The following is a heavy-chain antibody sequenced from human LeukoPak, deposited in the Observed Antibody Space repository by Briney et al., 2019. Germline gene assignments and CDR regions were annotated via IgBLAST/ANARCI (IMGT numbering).Heavy chain of an antibody. CDR3: ARAGDYGGKPDAFDI. CDR2: INPSGGST. D-gene: IGHD4-23*01. J-gene: IGHJ3*02. CDR1: GYTFTSYY. Sequence: ASVTVSCKASGYTFTSYYMHWVRQAPGQGLEWMGIINPSGGSTSYAQKFQGRVTMARDTSTSTVYMELSSLRSEDTAVYYCARAGDYGGKPDAFDIWGQGTMVTVSS. V-gene: IGHV1-46*01.